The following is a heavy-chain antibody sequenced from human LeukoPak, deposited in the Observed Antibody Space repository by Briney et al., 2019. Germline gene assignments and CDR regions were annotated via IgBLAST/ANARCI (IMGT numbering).Heavy chain of an antibody. Sequence: GASVKVSCKASGYTFTSYDINWVRQATGQGLEWMGWMNPNSGNTGYAQKFQGRVTMTRNTSISTAYMELSSLRSEDTAVYCCARFGGVIVNYYYYYGMDVWGQGTTVTVSS. CDR2: MNPNSGNT. D-gene: IGHD3-16*02. CDR3: ARFGGVIVNYYYYYGMDV. V-gene: IGHV1-8*01. CDR1: GYTFTSYD. J-gene: IGHJ6*02.